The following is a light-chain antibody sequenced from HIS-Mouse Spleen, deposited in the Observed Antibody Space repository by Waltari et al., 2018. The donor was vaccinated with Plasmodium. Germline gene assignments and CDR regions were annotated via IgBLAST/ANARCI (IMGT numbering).Light chain of an antibody. CDR1: QSVSSN. V-gene: IGKV3-15*01. Sequence: EIVMTQSPATLSVSPGERATLSCRASQSVSSNLAGYQQKPGQAPRLLIYGSSTRATGIPARFSGSGSGTEFTLTISSMQSEDVAVYYCQQYNNWPRGTFGQGTKVEIK. J-gene: IGKJ1*01. CDR2: GSS. CDR3: QQYNNWPRGT.